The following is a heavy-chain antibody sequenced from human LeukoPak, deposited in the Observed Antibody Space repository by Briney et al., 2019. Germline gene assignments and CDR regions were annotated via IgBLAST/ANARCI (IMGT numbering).Heavy chain of an antibody. V-gene: IGHV3-11*04. Sequence: GWSLRLSCEASGFIFSDYYMNWIRQAPGKGLEWLSYISNSGSSIYYADSVKGRFTISRDNAKNSVSLQMNSLRAEDTAVYYCARDGVAELMSALDYWGQGILVTVSS. CDR1: GFIFSDYY. CDR3: ARDGVAELMSALDY. CDR2: ISNSGSSI. J-gene: IGHJ4*02. D-gene: IGHD1-26*01.